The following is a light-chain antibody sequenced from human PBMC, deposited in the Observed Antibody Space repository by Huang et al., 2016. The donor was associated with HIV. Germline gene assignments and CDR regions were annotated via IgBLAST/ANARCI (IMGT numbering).Light chain of an antibody. CDR1: QDISSY. CDR2: AAS. Sequence: IQLTQSPSSLSASVGDRVTITSRASQDISSYLAWYQLKPGKAPKLLIYAASSLHSGVPLRFSGSGSGTDFILTISSLQPEDSATYYCQQVKTYPLTFGGGTRVEF. V-gene: IGKV1-9*01. J-gene: IGKJ4*01. CDR3: QQVKTYPLT.